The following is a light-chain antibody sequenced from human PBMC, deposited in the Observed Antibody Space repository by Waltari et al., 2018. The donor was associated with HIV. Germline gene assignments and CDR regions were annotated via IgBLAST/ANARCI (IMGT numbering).Light chain of an antibody. V-gene: IGLV1-40*01. Sequence: QSVLTQPRSVSGAPGQRVTISCTGSSSNIGAGYDVHWYQQVPGTAPKLLIFGNSKRPSGVPDRFSGSKSATSASLAITGLQAEDEADYYCQSYDSSLTVVIFGGGTKLTVL. CDR2: GNS. CDR3: QSYDSSLTVVI. J-gene: IGLJ2*01. CDR1: SSNIGAGYD.